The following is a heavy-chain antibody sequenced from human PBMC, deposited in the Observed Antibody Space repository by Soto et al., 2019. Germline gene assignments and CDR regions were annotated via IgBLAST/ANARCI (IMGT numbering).Heavy chain of an antibody. Sequence: QVQLVQSEAEVKKPGASVKVSCKASGYTFTSYDINWVRQATGQGLEWMGWMNPNSGNTGYAQKFQGRVTMTRNTSISTAYMELSSLRSEDTAVYYCARSIAVAGLQYFQHWGQGTLVTVSS. CDR2: MNPNSGNT. CDR3: ARSIAVAGLQYFQH. D-gene: IGHD6-19*01. V-gene: IGHV1-8*01. J-gene: IGHJ1*01. CDR1: GYTFTSYD.